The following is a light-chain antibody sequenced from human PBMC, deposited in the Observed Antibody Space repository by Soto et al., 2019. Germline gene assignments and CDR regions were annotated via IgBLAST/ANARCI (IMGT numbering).Light chain of an antibody. CDR1: QNVNAN. CDR2: GAS. CDR3: QQYNTWLWT. J-gene: IGKJ1*01. Sequence: EVVMTQSPATLSVSPGERATLSCRASQNVNANLAWYQQKPGQAPRLLIHGASTRATGIPARYSGSGFGTEFIXXIXRXLSEDFAVYYCQQYNTWLWTFGQGTKVEGK. V-gene: IGKV3-15*01.